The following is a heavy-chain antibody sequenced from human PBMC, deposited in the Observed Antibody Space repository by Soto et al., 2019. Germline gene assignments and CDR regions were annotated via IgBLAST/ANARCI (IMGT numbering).Heavy chain of an antibody. J-gene: IGHJ4*02. Sequence: ASVKVSCKASGYTFTSYGISCVRQAPGQGLEWVGWINPYNGNTKYAQKLQGRVTMTTDTSTSTAYMELRSLRSDDTAVYYCARDAAVGLFDYWGQGTLVTVSS. CDR1: GYTFTSYG. CDR2: INPYNGNT. D-gene: IGHD1-26*01. V-gene: IGHV1-18*01. CDR3: ARDAAVGLFDY.